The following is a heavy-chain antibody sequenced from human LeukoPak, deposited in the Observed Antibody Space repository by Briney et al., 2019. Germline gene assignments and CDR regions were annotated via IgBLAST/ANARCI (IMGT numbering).Heavy chain of an antibody. J-gene: IGHJ4*02. D-gene: IGHD4-17*01. Sequence: GESLKISCKGSGYSFTSHWIGWVLQMPGKDLEWMGIIYPGDSDTRYSPSFQGQVTISADKSISTPYLQWSSLKASDTAMYYCARHDYGDYVSRVGGDYWGQGTLVTVSS. V-gene: IGHV5-51*01. CDR2: IYPGDSDT. CDR3: ARHDYGDYVSRVGGDY. CDR1: GYSFTSHW.